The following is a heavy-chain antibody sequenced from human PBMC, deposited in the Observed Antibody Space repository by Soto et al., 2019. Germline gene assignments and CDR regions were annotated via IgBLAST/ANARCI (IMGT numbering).Heavy chain of an antibody. CDR3: APRQRGSGGLFDY. CDR1: GFSLDTSGVA. V-gene: IGHV2-5*02. CDR2: IYWDDDK. J-gene: IGHJ4*02. Sequence: QITLKESGPTLVKPTQTLTLTCTFSGFSLDTSGVAVGWIRQPPGKGLEWLSVIYWDDDKRSSPSLRSRLTIPKDTSKNQVVLKMTHMDPADTATYYCAPRQRGSGGLFDYWGQGTLVTVSS. D-gene: IGHD1-1*01.